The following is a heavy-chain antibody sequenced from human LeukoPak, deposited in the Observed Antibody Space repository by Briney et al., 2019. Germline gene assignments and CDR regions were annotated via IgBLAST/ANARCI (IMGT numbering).Heavy chain of an antibody. CDR2: ISPILGIA. CDR1: GGTFSSYA. CDR3: ASTLVGYYDSSGYYFDY. D-gene: IGHD3-22*01. J-gene: IGHJ4*02. Sequence: GASVKVSCKASGGTFSSYAISWVRQAPGQGLEWMGRISPILGIANYAQKFQGRVTITADKSTSTAYMELSSLRSEDTAVYYCASTLVGYYDSSGYYFDYWGQGTLVTVSS. V-gene: IGHV1-69*04.